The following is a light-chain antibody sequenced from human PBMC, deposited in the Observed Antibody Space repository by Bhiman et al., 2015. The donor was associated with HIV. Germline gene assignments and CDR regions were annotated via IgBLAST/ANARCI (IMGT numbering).Light chain of an antibody. CDR1: SSNIGAGYD. V-gene: IGLV1-40*01. CDR3: QSYDSSLYV. Sequence: QSVLTQLPSLSAAPGQRVTISCTGSSSNIGAGYDVHWYQQLPGTAPKLLIYGNSNRPSGVPDRFSGSKSGTSASLAITGLQAEDEADYYCQSYDSSLYVFGTGTKVTVL. J-gene: IGLJ1*01. CDR2: GNS.